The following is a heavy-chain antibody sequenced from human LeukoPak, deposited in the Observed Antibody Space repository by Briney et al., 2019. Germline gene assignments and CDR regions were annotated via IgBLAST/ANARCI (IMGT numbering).Heavy chain of an antibody. D-gene: IGHD2/OR15-2a*01. CDR3: VRDRDFSFDY. Sequence: AGGSLRLSCAASGFTFSDYSMNWVRQAPGKGLEWISYFGSTRTNAIFYADSVRGRSTISRDNAKNSLFLQMNSLRDEDTAVYYCVRDRDFSFDYWGQGILVTVSS. CDR1: GFTFSDYS. CDR2: FGSTRTNAI. V-gene: IGHV3-48*02. J-gene: IGHJ4*02.